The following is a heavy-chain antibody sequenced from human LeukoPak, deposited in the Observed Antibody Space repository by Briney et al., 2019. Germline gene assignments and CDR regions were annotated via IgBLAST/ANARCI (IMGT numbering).Heavy chain of an antibody. J-gene: IGHJ6*02. D-gene: IGHD3-3*01. CDR2: IYYSGST. CDR1: GGSISSYY. V-gene: IGHV4-59*01. Sequence: PSETLSLTCTVSGGSISSYYWSWIRQPPGKGLEWIGYIYYSGSTNYNPSLKSRVTISVDTSKNQFSLKLSSVTAADTAVYYCARDGQYCDFWSGYQYYGMDVWGQGTTVTVSS. CDR3: ARDGQYCDFWSGYQYYGMDV.